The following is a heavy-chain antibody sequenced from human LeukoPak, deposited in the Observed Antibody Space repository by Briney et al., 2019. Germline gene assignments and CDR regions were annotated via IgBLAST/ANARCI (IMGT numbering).Heavy chain of an antibody. Sequence: GGSLRLSCVASGFTFSNYGMSWVRQAPGKGLDWVSGITGGGGFTKYADSVAGRFTISRDNSKNTIYLQMNSLRAEDTAVYYCAKDRYFDSSANHYESGEWGQGTLVTVSS. CDR3: AKDRYFDSSANHYESGE. CDR2: ITGGGGFT. D-gene: IGHD3-22*01. J-gene: IGHJ4*02. CDR1: GFTFSNYG. V-gene: IGHV3-23*01.